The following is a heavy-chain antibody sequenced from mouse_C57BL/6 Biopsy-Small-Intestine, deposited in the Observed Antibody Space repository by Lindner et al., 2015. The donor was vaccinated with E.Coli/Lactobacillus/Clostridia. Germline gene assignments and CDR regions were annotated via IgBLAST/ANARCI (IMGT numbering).Heavy chain of an antibody. D-gene: IGHD2-3*01. CDR3: AREDMMVRASHSFDY. V-gene: IGHV1-82*01. Sequence: VQLQESGPELVKPGASVKISCKASGYAFSSAWMNWVKQRPGKGLEWIGRIYPGDEDTNFNEKFKGKATLTADKSSSTAYMQLSSLTSEDSAVYFCAREDMMVRASHSFDYWGQGTTLTVSS. J-gene: IGHJ2*01. CDR1: GYAFSSAW. CDR2: IYPGDEDT.